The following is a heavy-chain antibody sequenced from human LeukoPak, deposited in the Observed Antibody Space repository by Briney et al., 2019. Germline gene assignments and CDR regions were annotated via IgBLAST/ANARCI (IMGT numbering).Heavy chain of an antibody. CDR1: GGSISSSNYY. CDR2: IYHTGTT. Sequence: PSETLSLTCTVSGGSISSSNYYWGWLRQPPGKGLEWIGSIYHTGTTYYNPSLKSRVNISVDTSKNQFSLKLSSVTATDTGVYYCARDSRESGLGSYLGYWGQGTLVTVSS. D-gene: IGHD3-10*01. V-gene: IGHV4-39*07. J-gene: IGHJ4*02. CDR3: ARDSRESGLGSYLGY.